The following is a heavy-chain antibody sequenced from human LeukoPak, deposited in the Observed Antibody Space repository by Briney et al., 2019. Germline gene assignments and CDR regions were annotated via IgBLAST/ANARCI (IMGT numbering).Heavy chain of an antibody. CDR2: VFHSGSP. Sequence: SETLSLTCTVSGGSITSYYWSWIRQPPGKGLEWIGYVFHSGSPNYNPSLKSRVSTSVDTSKNQFSLNLSSVTAADTAVYYCVRDFLQVLSPFDIWGQGTLVTVSS. CDR1: GGSITSYY. CDR3: VRDFLQVLSPFDI. D-gene: IGHD2/OR15-2a*01. J-gene: IGHJ3*02. V-gene: IGHV4-59*01.